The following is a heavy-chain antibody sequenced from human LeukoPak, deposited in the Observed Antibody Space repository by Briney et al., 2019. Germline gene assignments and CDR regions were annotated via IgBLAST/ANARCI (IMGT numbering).Heavy chain of an antibody. CDR3: ARVARDGPPY. Sequence: ASVKVSCKASGYTLTRYYMHWVRQAHGQGLEWMGIINPSGGSTSYAQKFQGRVTMTRDTSTSTVYMELSSLRSEDTAVYYCARVARDGPPYWGQGTLVTVSS. V-gene: IGHV1-46*01. J-gene: IGHJ4*02. D-gene: IGHD5-24*01. CDR1: GYTLTRYY. CDR2: INPSGGST.